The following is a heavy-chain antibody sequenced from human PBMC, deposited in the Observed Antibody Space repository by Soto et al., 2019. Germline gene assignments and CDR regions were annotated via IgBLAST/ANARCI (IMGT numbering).Heavy chain of an antibody. V-gene: IGHV1-8*02. CDR2: MDPDSGKT. D-gene: IGHD3-3*01. Sequence: QVQLVQSGAEVKKPGASVKVSCKASGYTFTSHKINWVRQATGQGLEWMGWMDPDSGKTAYVQKFQGRVTMTRNTSTGTAYMELHSLRSEDTAMYYCARQHDDYWGGFTGFDPWGQGALVNVSS. J-gene: IGHJ5*02. CDR3: ARQHDDYWGGFTGFDP. CDR1: GYTFTSHK.